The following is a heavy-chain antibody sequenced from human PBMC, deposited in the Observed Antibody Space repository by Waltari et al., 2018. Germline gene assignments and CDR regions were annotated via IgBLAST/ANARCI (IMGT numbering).Heavy chain of an antibody. CDR1: GFSFSEFV. Sequence: VYLVESGGGLAQPGGSLRFACAASGFSFSEFVMDWVRQAPGKVLESVAVIWHDGTNKYYADSVKGRFTVSRDNSKNTMYLQMNSLRVEDTAVYYCAPPRQWTFDSWGQGALVTVSS. V-gene: IGHV3-33*08. J-gene: IGHJ4*02. D-gene: IGHD6-19*01. CDR2: IWHDGTNK. CDR3: APPRQWTFDS.